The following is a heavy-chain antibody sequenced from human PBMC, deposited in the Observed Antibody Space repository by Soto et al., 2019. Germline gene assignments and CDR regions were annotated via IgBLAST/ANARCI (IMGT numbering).Heavy chain of an antibody. Sequence: ASVKVSCKASGYTFISYGISWVRQAPGQGLEWMGWISAYNGNTNYAQKFQGRVTMSTDTSTSTAYMELRSLRSDDTAVYYCARPPLPGFGKYAMDVWGQGTTVTVSS. CDR1: GYTFISYG. D-gene: IGHD3-10*01. CDR3: ARPPLPGFGKYAMDV. V-gene: IGHV1-18*01. CDR2: ISAYNGNT. J-gene: IGHJ6*02.